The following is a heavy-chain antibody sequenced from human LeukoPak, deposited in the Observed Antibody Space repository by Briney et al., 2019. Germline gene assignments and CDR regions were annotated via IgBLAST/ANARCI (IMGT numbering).Heavy chain of an antibody. CDR2: IYNSGNT. CDR3: ASQCSGGSCYSGSYY. V-gene: IGHV4-59*12. D-gene: IGHD2-15*01. J-gene: IGHJ4*02. CDR1: GGSISIYY. Sequence: SETLSLTCTVSGGSISIYYWSWIRQPPGKGLEWIGYIYNSGNTNYNPSFKSRVTISVDTSKNQFSLKLSSVTAADTAVYYCASQCSGGSCYSGSYYWGQGTLVTVSS.